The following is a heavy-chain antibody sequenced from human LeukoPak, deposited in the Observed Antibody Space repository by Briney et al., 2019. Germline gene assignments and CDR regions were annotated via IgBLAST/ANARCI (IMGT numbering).Heavy chain of an antibody. CDR1: GFRFSSHW. CDR2: IKQDGSER. V-gene: IGHV3-7*01. D-gene: IGHD3-16*02. CDR3: TRSSLSFDY. Sequence: PGGSLRLSCAASGFRFSSHWMTWVRQAPGKGLEWVANIKQDGSERYYGDSVKGRFTISRDNTKNSLYLQMSSLRAEDTGVYYCTRSSLSFDYWGQGTLVTVSS. J-gene: IGHJ4*02.